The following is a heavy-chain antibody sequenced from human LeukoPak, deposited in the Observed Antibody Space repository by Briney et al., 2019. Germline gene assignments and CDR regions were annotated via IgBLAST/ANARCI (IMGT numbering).Heavy chain of an antibody. V-gene: IGHV4-34*03. D-gene: IGHD2-2*01. Sequence: PETLSLTCAVYGGSFSGYYWSWIRQPPGKGLEWIGEINHSGSTNYNPSLKSRVTISVDTSKNQFSLKLSSVTAADTAVYYCTRYCSSTSCVSAFDIWGQGTMVTVSS. CDR2: INHSGST. CDR1: GGSFSGYY. J-gene: IGHJ3*02. CDR3: TRYCSSTSCVSAFDI.